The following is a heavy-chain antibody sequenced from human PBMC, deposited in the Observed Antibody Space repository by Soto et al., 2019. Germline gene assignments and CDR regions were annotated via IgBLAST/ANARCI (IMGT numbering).Heavy chain of an antibody. CDR2: IYYSGST. D-gene: IGHD2-15*01. CDR1: GGSISSYY. V-gene: IGHV4-59*08. J-gene: IGHJ5*02. CDR3: ARVHDCSGGSCHGGKVGWFDP. Sequence: SETLSLTCTVSGGSISSYYWSWIRQPPGKGLEWIGYIYYSGSTNYNPSLKSRVTISVDTSKNQFSLKLSSVTAADTAVYYCARVHDCSGGSCHGGKVGWFDPWGQGTLVTVSS.